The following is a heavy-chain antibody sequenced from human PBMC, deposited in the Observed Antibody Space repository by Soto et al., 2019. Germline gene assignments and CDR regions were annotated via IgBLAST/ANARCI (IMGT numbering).Heavy chain of an antibody. CDR2: INHNGST. V-gene: IGHV4-34*01. D-gene: IGHD6-19*01. CDR1: GGSFSNYY. J-gene: IGHJ6*02. Sequence: QVQLQQWGAGLLKPSETLSLTCAIYGGSFSNYYWNWIRQPPGKGLEWMGKINHNGSTNYSPSLKRRLTRSVATSKNQFSLKLISVTAADTAVYFCGRGRGYSNAWGSYYSGMDVWGQGTTVTVSS. CDR3: GRGRGYSNAWGSYYSGMDV.